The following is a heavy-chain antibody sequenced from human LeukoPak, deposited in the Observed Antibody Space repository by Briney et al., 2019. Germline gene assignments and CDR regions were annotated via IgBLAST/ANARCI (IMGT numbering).Heavy chain of an antibody. V-gene: IGHV3-66*01. CDR3: ASDDYGDPGLDAFDI. Sequence: GGSLRLSCAASGFTVSSNYMSWVRQAPGKGLEWVSVIYSGGSTYYADSVKGRFTISRDNSKNTLCLQMNSLRAEDTAVYYCASDDYGDPGLDAFDIWGQGTMVTVSS. CDR2: IYSGGST. D-gene: IGHD4-17*01. CDR1: GFTVSSNY. J-gene: IGHJ3*02.